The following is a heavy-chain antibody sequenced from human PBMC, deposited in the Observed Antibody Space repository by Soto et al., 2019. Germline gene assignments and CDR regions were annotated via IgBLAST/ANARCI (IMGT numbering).Heavy chain of an antibody. CDR2: ISYDGSNK. V-gene: IGHV3-30-3*01. CDR3: ARDTGVTMQQLVRSYFDY. J-gene: IGHJ4*02. D-gene: IGHD6-13*01. CDR1: GFTFSSYA. Sequence: GGSLRLSCAASGFTFSSYAMHWVRQAPGKGLEWVAVISYDGSNKYSADSVKGRFTIASDNSKNTLYLQMNSLRAEDTAVYYCARDTGVTMQQLVRSYFDYWGQGTLVTVSS.